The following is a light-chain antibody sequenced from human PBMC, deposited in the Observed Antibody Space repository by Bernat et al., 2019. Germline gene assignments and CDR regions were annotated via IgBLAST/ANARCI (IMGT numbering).Light chain of an antibody. Sequence: QLVLTQSPSASASLGASGKFTCTLSSGHSDDASAWHQQQPEKGHRILMKLNRDGSHIKGDGIPDRFSGSSSGAARSLTISSLQSEDEADSYCPTWGSGIRPFGGGTKLTVL. CDR1: SGHSDDA. CDR2: LNRDGSH. V-gene: IGLV4-69*01. J-gene: IGLJ3*02. CDR3: PTWGSGIRP.